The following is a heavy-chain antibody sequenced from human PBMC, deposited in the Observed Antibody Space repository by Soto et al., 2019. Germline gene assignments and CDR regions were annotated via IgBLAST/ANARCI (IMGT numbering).Heavy chain of an antibody. J-gene: IGHJ4*02. CDR1: GFTFNNYD. CDR2: LSDTT. CDR3: ARSLGPSRHFFDH. Sequence: EVQLLDSGGDLVQPGGSLRLSCAASGFTFNNYDMSWVRQAPGKGLEWVSTLSDTTYYADSVSGRFTISRDTSGSTLYLQMNSLGVDDTAVYYCARSLGPSRHFFDHWGQGTLVTVSS. V-gene: IGHV3-23*01. D-gene: IGHD3-16*01.